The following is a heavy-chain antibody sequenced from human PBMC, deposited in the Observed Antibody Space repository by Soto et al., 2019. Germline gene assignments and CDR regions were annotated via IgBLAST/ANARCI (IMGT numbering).Heavy chain of an antibody. Sequence: PSETLSLTCAVYGWSFSGYYWSWICQPPGKGLEWIGEINHSGSTNYNPSLKSRVTISVDTSKNQFSLKLSSVTAADTAVYYCARDIRYFDQYYYYMDVWGKGTTVTVSS. V-gene: IGHV4-34*01. CDR1: GWSFSGYY. CDR2: INHSGST. J-gene: IGHJ6*03. D-gene: IGHD3-9*01. CDR3: ARDIRYFDQYYYYMDV.